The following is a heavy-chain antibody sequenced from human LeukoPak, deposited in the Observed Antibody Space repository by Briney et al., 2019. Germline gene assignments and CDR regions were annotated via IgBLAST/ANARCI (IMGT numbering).Heavy chain of an antibody. J-gene: IGHJ5*02. CDR2: IKTDGSEK. Sequence: HPGGSLRLSCEASGFTFSSYWMSWVRQAPGKGLEWVANIKTDGSEKYYVDSVKGRFTISRDNAKNSLYLQMNSLRAEDTAVYYCARDYTGYFPWGQGTLVIVSP. V-gene: IGHV3-7*03. D-gene: IGHD3-9*01. CDR3: ARDYTGYFP. CDR1: GFTFSSYW.